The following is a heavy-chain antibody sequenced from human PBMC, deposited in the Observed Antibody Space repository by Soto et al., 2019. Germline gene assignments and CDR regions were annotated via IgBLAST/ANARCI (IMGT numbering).Heavy chain of an antibody. CDR2: VSYSGRT. CDR1: RGSINHYY. Sequence: PSETLALTCTVSRGSINHYYWTLIRQPTGKGLAWIGYVSYSGRTHYNPSLKSRVTMFVDKSKNQFSLDLASVTAADTAVYYCARLQYTVVTAIAVGGQGTMVTVSS. CDR3: ARLQYTVVTAIAV. V-gene: IGHV4-59*03. J-gene: IGHJ3*01. D-gene: IGHD4-17*01.